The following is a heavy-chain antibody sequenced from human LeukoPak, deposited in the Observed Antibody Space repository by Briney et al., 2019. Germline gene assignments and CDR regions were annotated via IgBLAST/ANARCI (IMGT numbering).Heavy chain of an antibody. CDR3: ARQYGSGSYYTDRYGRYYFDY. J-gene: IGHJ4*02. Sequence: SETLSLTCTVSGGSISSYYWSWIRRPPGKGLEWIGYIYYSGSTNYNPSLKSRVTISVDTSKNQFSLKLSSVTAADTAVYYCARQYGSGSYYTDRYGRYYFDYWGQGTLVTVSS. CDR1: GGSISSYY. V-gene: IGHV4-59*08. D-gene: IGHD3-10*01. CDR2: IYYSGST.